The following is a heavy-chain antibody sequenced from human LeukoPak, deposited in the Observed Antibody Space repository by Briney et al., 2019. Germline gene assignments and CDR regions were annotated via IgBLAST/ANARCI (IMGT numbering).Heavy chain of an antibody. V-gene: IGHV4-34*01. CDR1: GESFSGYY. D-gene: IGHD3-10*01. Sequence: SETLSLTCAVYGESFSGYYWSWIRQPPGKGLEWIGEINHSGSTNYNPSLKSRVTISVDTSKNQFSLKLSSVTAADTAVYYCARRHTTYYYGSGSRYFDYWGQGTLSPSPQ. J-gene: IGHJ4*02. CDR3: ARRHTTYYYGSGSRYFDY. CDR2: INHSGST.